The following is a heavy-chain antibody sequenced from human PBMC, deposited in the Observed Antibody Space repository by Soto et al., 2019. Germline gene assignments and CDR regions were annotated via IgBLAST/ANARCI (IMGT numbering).Heavy chain of an antibody. CDR2: IYYSGST. J-gene: IGHJ4*02. CDR1: GGSIRGHY. D-gene: IGHD3-3*01. V-gene: IGHV4-59*11. Sequence: PSETLSLTCTVSGGSIRGHYWSWIRQTPGKGLEWIGYIYYSGSTKYNPSLKSRVTMSLDTSKNQFSLKLSSVTAADTAVYYCARTIFGVVTTFDCWGQGTLVTVSS. CDR3: ARTIFGVVTTFDC.